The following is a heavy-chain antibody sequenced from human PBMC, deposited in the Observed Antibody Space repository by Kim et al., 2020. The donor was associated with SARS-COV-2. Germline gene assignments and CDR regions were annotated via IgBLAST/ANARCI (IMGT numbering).Heavy chain of an antibody. Sequence: GGSLRLSCAASGFTFSSYWMSWVRQAPGKGLEWVANMNEDGSHKYYVDSVKGRLTISRDNTKNSLLLQMNSLRAEDTAVYYCTRGGRGEDRGQGTLVTV. CDR2: MNEDGSHK. J-gene: IGHJ4*02. D-gene: IGHD3-10*01. V-gene: IGHV3-7*01. CDR3: TRGGRGED. CDR1: GFTFSSYW.